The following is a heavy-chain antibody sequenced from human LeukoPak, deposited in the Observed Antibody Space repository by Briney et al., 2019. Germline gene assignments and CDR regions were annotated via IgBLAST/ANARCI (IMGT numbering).Heavy chain of an antibody. D-gene: IGHD6-25*01. CDR1: GFTFSSYS. CDR2: ISSSSSYV. J-gene: IGHJ2*01. V-gene: IGHV3-21*01. CDR3: ARDAAMTYRGYFDI. Sequence: GGSLRLSCAASGFTFSSYSMNWVRQAPGKGLEWVSSISSSSSYVYYADSVKGRFTISRDNAKNSLYLQMNSLRAEDTAVYYCARDAAMTYRGYFDIWGRGTLVTVSS.